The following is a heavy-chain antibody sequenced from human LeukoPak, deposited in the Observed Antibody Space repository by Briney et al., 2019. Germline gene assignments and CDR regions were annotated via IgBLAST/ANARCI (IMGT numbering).Heavy chain of an antibody. Sequence: ASVKVSCKASGYSFITHGITWVRQAPGQGLQWVGWISTYSGNAHYAQRFQGRVTLSKDTATTTAYLEVRNLRSDDTAVYYCARDLAVLGVVFSSYMDVWGKGTGDILSS. CDR1: GYSFITHG. CDR3: ARDLAVLGVVFSSYMDV. CDR2: ISTYSGNA. D-gene: IGHD3-3*01. J-gene: IGHJ6*03. V-gene: IGHV1-18*01.